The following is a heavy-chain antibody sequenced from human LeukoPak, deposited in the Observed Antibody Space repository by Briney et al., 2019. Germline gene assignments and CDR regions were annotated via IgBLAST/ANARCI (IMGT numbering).Heavy chain of an antibody. V-gene: IGHV3-23*01. CDR1: GFILSSYA. D-gene: IGHD3-10*01. CDR2: ISGSGGST. Sequence: GGSLRLSCAASGFILSSYAMSWVRQAPGKGLEWVSAISGSGGSTYYADSVKGRFTISRDNSKNTLYLQMNSLRAEDTAVYYCAKGAVRGSGSYYNRYYFDYWGQGTLVTVSS. J-gene: IGHJ4*02. CDR3: AKGAVRGSGSYYNRYYFDY.